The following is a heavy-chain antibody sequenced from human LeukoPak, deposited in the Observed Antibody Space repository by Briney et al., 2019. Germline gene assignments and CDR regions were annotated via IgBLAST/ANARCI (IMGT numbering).Heavy chain of an antibody. J-gene: IGHJ3*02. Sequence: PGGSLRLSCAASGFKFSSYSMNWVRQAPGKGLEGVSSISSSSSYIYYADSVKGRFTISRDNAKNSLYLQMNSLRAEDTAVYYCASFWVESSGPKGAFDIWGQGTMVTVSS. V-gene: IGHV3-21*01. CDR1: GFKFSSYS. CDR2: ISSSSSYI. CDR3: ASFWVESSGPKGAFDI. D-gene: IGHD3-22*01.